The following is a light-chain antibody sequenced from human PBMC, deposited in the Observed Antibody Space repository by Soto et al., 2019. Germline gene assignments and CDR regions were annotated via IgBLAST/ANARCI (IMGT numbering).Light chain of an antibody. CDR1: QSVSSN. V-gene: IGKV3-15*01. CDR3: QQDNNWPPLT. CDR2: GAS. J-gene: IGKJ4*01. Sequence: EIVMTPSPATLSVSPGERATLSCRASQSVSSNLAGYQQKPGQAPRLLIYGASTRATGIPARFSGSGSGTEFTLTISSLQSEDFAVYYCQQDNNWPPLTFGGGTKVEIK.